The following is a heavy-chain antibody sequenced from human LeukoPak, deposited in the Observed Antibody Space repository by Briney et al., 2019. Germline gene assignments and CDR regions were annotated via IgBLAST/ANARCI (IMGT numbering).Heavy chain of an antibody. CDR3: GTTDYYYYYMDV. J-gene: IGHJ6*03. CDR1: GFTFSSYA. Sequence: PGGSLRLSCAASGFTFSSYAMRCVRQAPGKGLEWVSAISGSGDGTYYTDSVKGRFTISRENSKNTLYLQMNSLRAEDTAVFYCGTTDYYYYYMDVWGKGTTVTVSS. V-gene: IGHV3-23*01. D-gene: IGHD1-7*01. CDR2: ISGSGDGT.